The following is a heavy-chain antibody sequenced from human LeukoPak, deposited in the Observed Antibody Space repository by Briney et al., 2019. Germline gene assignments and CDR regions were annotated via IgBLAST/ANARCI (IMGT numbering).Heavy chain of an antibody. J-gene: IGHJ4*02. CDR1: GGSISSGGYS. V-gene: IGHV4-30-2*01. CDR2: IYHSGST. CDR3: ASITMVRGVDY. Sequence: SQTLFLTCAVSGGSISSGGYSWSWIRQPPGKGLEWIGYIYHSGSTYYNPSLKSRVTISVDRSKNQFSLKLSSVTAADTAVYYCASITMVRGVDYWGQGTLVTVSS. D-gene: IGHD3-10*01.